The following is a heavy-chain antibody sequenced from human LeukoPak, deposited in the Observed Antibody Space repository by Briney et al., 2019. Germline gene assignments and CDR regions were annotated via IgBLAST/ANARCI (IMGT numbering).Heavy chain of an antibody. D-gene: IGHD4-17*01. V-gene: IGHV4-39*07. CDR2: IYYSGST. CDR3: ARVTVTMEFDY. CDR1: GGSISSSSYY. J-gene: IGHJ4*02. Sequence: SETLSLTCTVSGGSISSSSYYWGWIRQPPGKGLEWIGSIYYSGSTYYNPSLKSRVTISVDTSKNQFSLKLSSVTAADTAVYYCARVTVTMEFDYWGQGTLVTVSS.